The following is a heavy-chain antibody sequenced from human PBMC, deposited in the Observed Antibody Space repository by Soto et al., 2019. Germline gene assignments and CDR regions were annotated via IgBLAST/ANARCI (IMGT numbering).Heavy chain of an antibody. D-gene: IGHD2-2*01. CDR1: GGTFSSYA. CDR2: IIPIFGTA. Sequence: ASVKVSCKASGGTFSSYAISWVRQAPGQGIEWMGGIIPIFGTANYAQKFQGRVTITADESTSTAYMELSSLRSEDTAVYYCARGGVGDIVVVPAAKTNWFDPWGQGTLVTVSS. J-gene: IGHJ5*02. V-gene: IGHV1-69*13. CDR3: ARGGVGDIVVVPAAKTNWFDP.